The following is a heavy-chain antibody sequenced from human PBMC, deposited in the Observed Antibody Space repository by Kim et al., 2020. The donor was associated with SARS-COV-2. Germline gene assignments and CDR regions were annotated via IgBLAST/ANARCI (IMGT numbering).Heavy chain of an antibody. CDR2: IYTSGST. J-gene: IGHJ5*02. V-gene: IGHV4-61*02. Sequence: SETLSLTCTVSGGSISSGSYYWSWIRQPAGKGLEWIGRIYTSGSTNYNPSLKSRVTISVDMSKNQFSLKLSSVTAADTAVYYCARTYSGYDHNWFDPWGQGNLVTVSS. D-gene: IGHD5-12*01. CDR1: GGSISSGSYY. CDR3: ARTYSGYDHNWFDP.